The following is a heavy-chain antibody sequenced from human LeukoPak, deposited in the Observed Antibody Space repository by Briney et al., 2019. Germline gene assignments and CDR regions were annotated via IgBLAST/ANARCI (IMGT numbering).Heavy chain of an antibody. J-gene: IGHJ6*03. Sequence: GGSLRLSCAASGFTFSSYAMNWVRQAPGKGLEWVSAISGSGGSTYYADSVKGRFAISRDNSKNTLYLQMNSLRAEDTAVYYCAKQVESSGYSYYMDVWGKGTTVTVSS. D-gene: IGHD3-22*01. CDR1: GFTFSSYA. CDR2: ISGSGGST. V-gene: IGHV3-23*01. CDR3: AKQVESSGYSYYMDV.